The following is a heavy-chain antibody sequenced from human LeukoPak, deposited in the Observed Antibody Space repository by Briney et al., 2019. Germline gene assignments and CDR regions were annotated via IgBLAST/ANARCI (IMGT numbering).Heavy chain of an antibody. Sequence: PGGSLRLSCAASGFTFSDYYMSWIRQAPGKGLGWVSYISSSSSYTNYADSVKGRFTISRDNAKNSLYLQMNSLRAEDTAVYYCARSYYYGMDVWGQGTTVTVSS. CDR1: GFTFSDYY. J-gene: IGHJ6*02. V-gene: IGHV3-11*06. CDR2: ISSSSSYT. CDR3: ARSYYYGMDV.